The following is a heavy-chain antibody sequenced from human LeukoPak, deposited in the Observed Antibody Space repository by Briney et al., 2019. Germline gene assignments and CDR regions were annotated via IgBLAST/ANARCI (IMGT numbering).Heavy chain of an antibody. V-gene: IGHV1-46*03. CDR1: GYMFSSYS. Sequence: ASVKVSCKASGYMFSSYSMQWVRQAPGQGLEWMGMVSSSGVNTKYAQKFRGRITMTSDTSTSTVYMELSSLISDDTAVYYCARDQHYATDYWGQGTLVTVCS. CDR2: VSSSGVNT. CDR3: ARDQHYATDY. J-gene: IGHJ4*02. D-gene: IGHD2-2*01.